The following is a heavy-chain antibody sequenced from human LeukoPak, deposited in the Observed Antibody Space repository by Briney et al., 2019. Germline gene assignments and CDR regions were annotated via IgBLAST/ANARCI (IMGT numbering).Heavy chain of an antibody. J-gene: IGHJ6*03. CDR2: INPSGGST. CDR3: ARGIAAAVGGMGNFDYYYYMDV. CDR1: GYTFTSYY. Sequence: ASVKVSCKASGYTFTSYYMHWVRQAPGQGLEWMGIINPSGGSTSYAQKFQGRVTMTRDTSTSTVYMELSSLRSEDTAVYYCARGIAAAVGGMGNFDYYYYMDVWGKGTTVTVSS. D-gene: IGHD6-13*01. V-gene: IGHV1-46*01.